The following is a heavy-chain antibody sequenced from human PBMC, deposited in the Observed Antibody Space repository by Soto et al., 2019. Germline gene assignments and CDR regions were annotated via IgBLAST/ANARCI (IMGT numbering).Heavy chain of an antibody. CDR1: GFSLSTSGVG. V-gene: IGHV2-5*01. CDR3: AHRQGFYCSSTSCQVGWFAP. CDR2: IYWNDDK. D-gene: IGHD2-2*01. Sequence: SGPTLVNPTQTLTLTCTFSGFSLSTSGVGVGWIRQPPGKALEWLALIYWNDDKRYSPSLKSRLTITKDTSKNQVVLTMTNMDPVDTATYYCAHRQGFYCSSTSCQVGWFAPWGQGTLVTVSS. J-gene: IGHJ5*02.